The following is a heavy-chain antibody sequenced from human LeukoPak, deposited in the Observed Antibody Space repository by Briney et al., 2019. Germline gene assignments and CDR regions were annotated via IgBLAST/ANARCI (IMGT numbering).Heavy chain of an antibody. J-gene: IGHJ4*02. D-gene: IGHD1-20*01. Sequence: GGSLRLSCAASGFTLSDYVMAWIRQPPGKGLEWVAYIDPRGSSLYYADSVKGRFTVSRDNAKNSLFLHMKSLRAEDSAAYYCARSAYNWNWGQGTLVAVSS. CDR1: GFTLSDYV. CDR3: ARSAYNWN. V-gene: IGHV3-11*01. CDR2: IDPRGSSL.